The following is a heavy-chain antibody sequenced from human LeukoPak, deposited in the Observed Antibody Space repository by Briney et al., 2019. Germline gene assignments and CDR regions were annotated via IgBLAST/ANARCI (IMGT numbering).Heavy chain of an antibody. Sequence: GESLKISCKASGYSFTTYWIGWVRQMPGKGLEWMGIIYPGDSDTRYSPSFQGQVTISADKSISTAYLQWSSLKASDTAMYYCARRNPYSSSGEYYFDYWGQGTLVTVSS. J-gene: IGHJ4*02. D-gene: IGHD6-6*01. CDR1: GYSFTTYW. CDR2: IYPGDSDT. V-gene: IGHV5-51*01. CDR3: ARRNPYSSSGEYYFDY.